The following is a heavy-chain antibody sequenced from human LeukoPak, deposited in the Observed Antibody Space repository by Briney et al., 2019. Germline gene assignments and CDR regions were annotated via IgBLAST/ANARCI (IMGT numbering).Heavy chain of an antibody. CDR1: AASTSSLT. V-gene: IGHV4-59*11. Sequence: KSSETLSLTCTVPAASTSSLTWSWIRQPPGKGLEWIGYIYYSGSTNYNPSLKSRVTISVDTSKNQFSLKLSSVTAADTAVYYCAGFIEPSGIDYWGQGTLVTVSS. J-gene: IGHJ4*02. CDR2: IYYSGST. D-gene: IGHD3-10*01. CDR3: AGFIEPSGIDY.